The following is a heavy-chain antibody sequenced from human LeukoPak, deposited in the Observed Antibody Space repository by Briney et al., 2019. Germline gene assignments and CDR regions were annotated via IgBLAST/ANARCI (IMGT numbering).Heavy chain of an antibody. CDR3: AKGTGGYSSGGYFDY. V-gene: IGHV3-30*02. J-gene: IGHJ4*02. CDR2: IWYDGSNK. D-gene: IGHD6-19*01. Sequence: PGGSLRLSCAASGFTFSSYGMHWVRQAPGKGLEWVAVIWYDGSNKYYADSVKGRFTISRDNSKNTLYLQMNSLRAEDMALYYCAKGTGGYSSGGYFDYWGQGTLVTVSS. CDR1: GFTFSSYG.